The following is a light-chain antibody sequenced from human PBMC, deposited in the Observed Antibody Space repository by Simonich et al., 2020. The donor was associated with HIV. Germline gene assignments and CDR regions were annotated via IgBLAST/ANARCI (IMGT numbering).Light chain of an antibody. CDR1: KRISDW. CDR2: WAS. V-gene: IGKV4-1*01. J-gene: IGKJ4*01. Sequence: DIQMTQSPSTLSASVGARVTITCRASKRISDWLAWSQQKPGHPPKLLIYWASTRESGVPDRFSGSGSGTDFTLTISSLQAEDVAVYYCQQYYSTPLTFGGGTKVEIK. CDR3: QQYYSTPLT.